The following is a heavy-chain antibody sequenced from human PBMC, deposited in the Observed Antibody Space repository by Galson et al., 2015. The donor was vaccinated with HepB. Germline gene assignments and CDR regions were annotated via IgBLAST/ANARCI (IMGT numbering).Heavy chain of an antibody. CDR3: AKTHLEMATLNFDY. V-gene: IGHV3-23*01. CDR1: RFTFNNYA. CDR2: ISGNGIST. D-gene: IGHD5-24*01. J-gene: IGHJ4*02. Sequence: SLRLSCAASRFTFNNYAMSWVRQAPGKGLEWVSTISGNGISTYYADSVKGRFTLSRDNSKNTLYLQMNSLRAEDTAVYYCAKTHLEMATLNFDYWGQGTLATVSS.